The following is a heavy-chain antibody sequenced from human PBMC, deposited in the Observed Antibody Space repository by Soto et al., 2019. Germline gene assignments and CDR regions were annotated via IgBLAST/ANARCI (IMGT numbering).Heavy chain of an antibody. CDR2: IDPNSGAT. D-gene: IGHD2-8*01. V-gene: IGHV1-2*02. J-gene: IGHJ6*02. CDR3: ARGYGSSPKMVLRFGMDV. Sequence: QVYLVQSGAEVRRPGASVKVSCTAFGYILTGYSLHWVRQAPGQGLEWMGWIDPNSGATNSAERFHGRVSMTRETSISAAYLELSSLRSDDTAVYYCARGYGSSPKMVLRFGMDVWGQGTTISVSS. CDR1: GYILTGYS.